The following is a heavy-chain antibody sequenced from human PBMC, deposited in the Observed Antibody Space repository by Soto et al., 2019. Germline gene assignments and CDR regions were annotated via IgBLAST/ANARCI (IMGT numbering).Heavy chain of an antibody. CDR1: GYSFTSYL. J-gene: IGHJ6*02. CDR3: ARHTSGMDV. V-gene: IGHV5-10-1*01. CDR2: IDPSDSYT. Sequence: GESLKISFKGSGYSFTSYLISWVRQMPVKGLEWMGRIDPSDSYTNYSPSFQGHVTISADKSISTAYLQWSSLKASDTAMYYCARHTSGMDVLGQGTTLTVCS.